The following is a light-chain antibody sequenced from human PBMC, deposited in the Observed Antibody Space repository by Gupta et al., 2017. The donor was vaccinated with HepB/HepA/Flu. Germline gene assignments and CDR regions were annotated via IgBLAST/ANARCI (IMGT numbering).Light chain of an antibody. V-gene: IGLV2-11*01. J-gene: IGLJ3*02. CDR1: RSDVGGYNY. CDR2: EVS. CDR3: CSYAGSYTWV. Sequence: QSALTQPRSVSGSPGQSVTISCTGRRSDVGGYNYVSWYQQHPGKAPKLMIYEVSKRPSGVHDHFSGSKSGNTASLTISGLQAEDEADYYCCSYAGSYTWVFGGGTKLTVL.